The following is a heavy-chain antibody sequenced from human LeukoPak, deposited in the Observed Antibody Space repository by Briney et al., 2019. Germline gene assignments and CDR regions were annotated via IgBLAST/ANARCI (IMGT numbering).Heavy chain of an antibody. D-gene: IGHD3-10*01. V-gene: IGHV4-30-4*01. CDR2: IYYSGST. Sequence: SETLSLTCTVSGGSISSGDYYWSWIRQPPGKGLEWIGYIYYSGSTYYNPSLKSRVTISVDTSKNQFSLKLSSVTAADTAVYYCARQGGSMARGVASDYWGQGTLVTVSS. CDR3: ARQGGSMARGVASDY. J-gene: IGHJ4*02. CDR1: GGSISSGDYY.